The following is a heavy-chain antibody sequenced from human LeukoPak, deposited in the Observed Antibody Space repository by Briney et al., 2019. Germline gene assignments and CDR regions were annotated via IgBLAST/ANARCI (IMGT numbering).Heavy chain of an antibody. CDR1: GYTFTRYY. CDR3: ARDMVRGVLWAN. J-gene: IGHJ4*02. D-gene: IGHD3-10*01. V-gene: IGHV1-2*02. CDR2: INPNSGGT. Sequence: ASVKVSCKASGYTFTRYYMHCVRQARGQRLEWMGWINPNSGGTNYAQKFQGRVTMTRDTSISTAYMELSRLRSDDTALYYCARDMVRGVLWANWGQGTLVTVSS.